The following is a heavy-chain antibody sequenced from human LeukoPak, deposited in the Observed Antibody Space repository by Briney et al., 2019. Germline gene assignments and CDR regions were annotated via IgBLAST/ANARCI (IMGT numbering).Heavy chain of an antibody. CDR1: GGSISSYY. J-gene: IGHJ4*02. V-gene: IGHV4-59*01. Sequence: SETLSLTCTVSGGSISSYYRSWIRQPPGKGLEWIGYIYYSGSTNYNPSLKSRVTISVDTSKNQFSLKLSSVTAADTAVYYCARGAYDSEYYFDYWGQGTLVTVSS. CDR2: IYYSGST. D-gene: IGHD3-22*01. CDR3: ARGAYDSEYYFDY.